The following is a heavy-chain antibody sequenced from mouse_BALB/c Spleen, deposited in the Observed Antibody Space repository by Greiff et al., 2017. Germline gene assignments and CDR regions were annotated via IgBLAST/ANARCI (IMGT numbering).Heavy chain of an antibody. CDR2: IWAGGST. V-gene: IGHV2-9*02. CDR3: AFYGSSFAY. D-gene: IGHD1-1*01. J-gene: IGHJ3*01. CDR1: GFSLTSYG. Sequence: VHLVESGPGLVAPSQSLSITCTVSGFSLTSYGVHWVRQPPGKGLEWLGVIWAGGSTNYNSALMSRLSISKDNSKSQVFLKMNSLQTDDTAMYYCAFYGSSFAYWGQGTLVTVSA.